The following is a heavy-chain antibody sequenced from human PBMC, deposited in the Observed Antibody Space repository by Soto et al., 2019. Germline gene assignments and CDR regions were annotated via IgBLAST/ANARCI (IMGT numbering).Heavy chain of an antibody. Sequence: PGGSLSLSCAASAFTFSDYYMSWIRQAPGKGLKWVSYISSSSSYTNYADSVKGRFTISRDNAKNSLYLQMNSLRAEDTAVYYCAREDARDGYNSYHVWGQGTTVTVSS. CDR3: AREDARDGYNSYHV. CDR2: ISSSSSYT. CDR1: AFTFSDYY. J-gene: IGHJ6*02. V-gene: IGHV3-11*06. D-gene: IGHD5-12*01.